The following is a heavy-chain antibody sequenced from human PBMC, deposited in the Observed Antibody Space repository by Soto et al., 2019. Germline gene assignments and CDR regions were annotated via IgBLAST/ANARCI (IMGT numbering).Heavy chain of an antibody. D-gene: IGHD3-10*01. Sequence: SETLSLTCTVSGGSISNPIYYWAWIRQPPGKGLEWIGSIFYSGNTYYNPSLKSRVTISVDTSKNQFSMKPSYVTTADTAVYYCAREPEGSGPDYYYYGMDVWGQGTTVTVS. CDR1: GGSISNPIYY. J-gene: IGHJ6*02. CDR3: AREPEGSGPDYYYYGMDV. CDR2: IFYSGNT. V-gene: IGHV4-39*07.